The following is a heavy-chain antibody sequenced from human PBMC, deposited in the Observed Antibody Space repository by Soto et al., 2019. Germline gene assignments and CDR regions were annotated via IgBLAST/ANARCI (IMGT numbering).Heavy chain of an antibody. V-gene: IGHV3-23*01. Sequence: GGSLRLSCAASGFTLSSYAMSWVRQAPGKGLEWVSAISGSGGSTYYADSVKGRFTISRDNSKNTLYLQMNSLRAEDTAVYYCAKGIILRKNYYYYGMDVWGQGTTVTVSS. CDR1: GFTLSSYA. J-gene: IGHJ6*02. CDR2: ISGSGGST. D-gene: IGHD3-3*01. CDR3: AKGIILRKNYYYYGMDV.